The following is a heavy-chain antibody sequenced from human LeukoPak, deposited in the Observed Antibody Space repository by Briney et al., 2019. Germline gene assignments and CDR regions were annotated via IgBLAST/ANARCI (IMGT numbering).Heavy chain of an antibody. D-gene: IGHD6-13*01. CDR3: ARETRDYTSSWGDY. CDR2: ISTSSTYM. J-gene: IGHJ4*02. Sequence: PGGSLRLSCPASGFSFTSYSMTWVRQAPGKGLEWVSSISTSSTYMYYADSVKGRFTISRDNAKNTRYLHMNSLRAEDTAMYYCARETRDYTSSWGDYWGQGTLVTVSS. V-gene: IGHV3-21*01. CDR1: GFSFTSYS.